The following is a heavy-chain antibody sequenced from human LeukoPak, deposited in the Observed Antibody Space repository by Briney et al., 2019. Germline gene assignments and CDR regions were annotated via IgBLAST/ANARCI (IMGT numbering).Heavy chain of an antibody. Sequence: GGSLRLSCAASGFTFSSSWMSWVRQAPGMGLEWVANIKQDGSEKYYVGSVKGRFTISRDNAKNSLYLQMNSLRAEDTAVYYCAIGDYFDYWGQGTLVTVSS. V-gene: IGHV3-7*01. J-gene: IGHJ4*02. CDR2: IKQDGSEK. D-gene: IGHD2-15*01. CDR3: AIGDYFDY. CDR1: GFTFSSSW.